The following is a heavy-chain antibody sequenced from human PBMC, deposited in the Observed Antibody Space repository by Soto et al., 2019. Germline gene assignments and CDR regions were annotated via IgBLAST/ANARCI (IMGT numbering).Heavy chain of an antibody. CDR3: AADATAGQQMVPSVY. V-gene: IGHV1-58*01. D-gene: IGHD2-8*01. J-gene: IGHJ4*02. CDR1: GFTFTSSA. Sequence: QMQLEQSGPEVKKPGTSVKVSCKASGFTFTSSAFQWVRQARGQRLEWIGWIAVGSGYTNYAQRFQDRVTLTRDMSTATTYMELSRLTSEDTAIYYCAADATAGQQMVPSVYWGQGTLVTVSS. CDR2: IAVGSGYT.